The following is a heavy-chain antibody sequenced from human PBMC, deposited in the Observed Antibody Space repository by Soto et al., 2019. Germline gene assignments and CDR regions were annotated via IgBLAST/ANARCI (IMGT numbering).Heavy chain of an antibody. CDR2: IKSDGSST. CDR3: AIGGGDYNYLDY. J-gene: IGHJ4*02. Sequence: EVQLVESGGGLVQPGGSLRLSCAASGFLFNTYWMFWVRQAPRKGLLWVSRIKSDGSSTNYADSVKGRFTISRDNAKNTLYVQMTSLRAEDTAVYYCAIGGGDYNYLDYWGQGILVTVSS. CDR1: GFLFNTYW. V-gene: IGHV3-74*01. D-gene: IGHD3-9*01.